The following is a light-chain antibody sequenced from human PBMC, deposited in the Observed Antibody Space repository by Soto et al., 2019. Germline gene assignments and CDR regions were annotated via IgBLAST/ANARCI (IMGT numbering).Light chain of an antibody. CDR1: QTISSY. J-gene: IGKJ5*01. V-gene: IGKV3-11*01. CDR2: DAS. CDR3: QHRMNWTLT. Sequence: LLTQCPASLSLSRLGTAGLSFRASQTISSYLLWYQQKPGQAPRLLIYDASNRATGIPARFSGSGSETDFTLTISSLEPEDFAVYYCQHRMNWTLTFGQGTRLEIK.